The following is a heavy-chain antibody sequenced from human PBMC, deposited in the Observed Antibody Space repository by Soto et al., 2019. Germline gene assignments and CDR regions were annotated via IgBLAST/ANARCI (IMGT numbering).Heavy chain of an antibody. CDR1: GFTFTDLY. D-gene: IGHD6-13*01. CDR2: ISDDGYTI. CDR3: TRDASRDSSARGWFDP. J-gene: IGHJ5*02. Sequence: GGSLRLSCATSGFTFTDLYMSWVRQAPGKGPEWVSYISDDGYTIYYADSVKGRFTISRDNAKNSLDLQMNSLRAEDTAVYYCTRDASRDSSARGWFDPWGPGTLVTVSS. V-gene: IGHV3-11*04.